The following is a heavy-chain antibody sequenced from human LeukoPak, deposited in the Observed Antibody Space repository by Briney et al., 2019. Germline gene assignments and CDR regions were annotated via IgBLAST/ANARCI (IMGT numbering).Heavy chain of an antibody. J-gene: IGHJ3*02. CDR3: ARIGDGSSGYLDI. V-gene: IGHV4-39*07. CDR2: IYYSGST. CDR1: GGSISSSSYY. D-gene: IGHD3-22*01. Sequence: SETLSLTCTVSGGSISSSSYYWGWIRQPPGKGLEWIGSIYYSGSTNYNPSLKSRVTISVDTSKNQFSLKLSSVTAADTAVYYCARIGDGSSGYLDIWGQGTMVTVSS.